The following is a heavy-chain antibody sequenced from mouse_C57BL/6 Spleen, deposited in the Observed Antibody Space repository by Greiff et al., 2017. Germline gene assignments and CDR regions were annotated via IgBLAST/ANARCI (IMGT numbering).Heavy chain of an antibody. CDR3: ARDAGTGGDY. J-gene: IGHJ2*01. Sequence: QVQLQQPGAELVRPGSSVKLSCKASGYTFTSYWMHWVKQRPIQGLEWIGNIDPSDSESHSNQKFKDKATLTVAKSSSTAYMQLSSLASEDSTVYDSARDAGTGGDYWGKGTTLTVSS. CDR2: IDPSDSES. V-gene: IGHV1-52*01. CDR1: GYTFTSYW. D-gene: IGHD4-1*01.